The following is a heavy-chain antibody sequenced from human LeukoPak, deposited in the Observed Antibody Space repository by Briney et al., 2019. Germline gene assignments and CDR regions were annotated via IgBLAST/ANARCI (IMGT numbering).Heavy chain of an antibody. CDR2: ISASGGST. Sequence: GGSLRLSCAASGLSFTDYAMSWVRQAPGKGLEWVSAISASGGSTYYAASVKGRFTIYRDNSKNTLYLQMNILRAEDTALYYCAKDDKWNDGAGAFDIWGQGTMVTVSS. CDR1: GLSFTDYA. D-gene: IGHD1-1*01. V-gene: IGHV3-23*01. CDR3: AKDDKWNDGAGAFDI. J-gene: IGHJ3*02.